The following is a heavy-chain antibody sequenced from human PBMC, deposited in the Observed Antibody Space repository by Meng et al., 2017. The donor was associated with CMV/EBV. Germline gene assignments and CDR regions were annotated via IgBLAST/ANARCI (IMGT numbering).Heavy chain of an antibody. V-gene: IGHV3-48*04. Sequence: GESLKISCAASGFTFSSYSMNWVRQAPGKGLEWVSYISSSSSSTIYYADSVKGRFTISRDNAKNSLYLQMNSLRAEDTAVYYCASWIDDSSGHFDYWGQGTLVTVSS. CDR2: ISSSSSSTI. CDR1: GFTFSSYS. D-gene: IGHD3-22*01. J-gene: IGHJ4*02. CDR3: ASWIDDSSGHFDY.